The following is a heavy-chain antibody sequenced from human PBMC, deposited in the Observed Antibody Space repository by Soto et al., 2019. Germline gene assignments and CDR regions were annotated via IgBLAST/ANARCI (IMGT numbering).Heavy chain of an antibody. D-gene: IGHD4-17*01. V-gene: IGHV1-3*01. CDR2: INAGNGNT. CDR3: ARGYGDYANYFDY. CDR1: GYTFTSYA. J-gene: IGHJ4*02. Sequence: ASVKVSCKASGYTFTSYAMHWVRQAPGQRLEWMGWINAGNGNTKYSQKFQGRVTITRDTSASTAYMELSSLRSEDTAVYYCARGYGDYANYFDYWGQGTLVTVSS.